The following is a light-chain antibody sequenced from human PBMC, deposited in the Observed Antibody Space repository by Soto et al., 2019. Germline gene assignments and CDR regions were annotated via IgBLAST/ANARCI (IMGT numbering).Light chain of an antibody. J-gene: IGKJ1*01. V-gene: IGKV1-5*03. CDR2: KAS. CDR3: QQYNDSWT. Sequence: DIQMTQSPSTLSASVGDRVTITCRASQSISSWLAWYQQKPGKAPKLLIYKASTLQSGVPSRFSGSGSGTEFTFAISSLQPDDSATYYCQQYNDSWTFGQGTKVE. CDR1: QSISSW.